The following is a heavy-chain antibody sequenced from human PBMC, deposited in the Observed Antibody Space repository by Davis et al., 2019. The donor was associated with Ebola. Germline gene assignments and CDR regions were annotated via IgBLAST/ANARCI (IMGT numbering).Heavy chain of an antibody. D-gene: IGHD3-3*01. V-gene: IGHV3-48*03. CDR1: GFTFSSYE. J-gene: IGHJ6*02. Sequence: GESLKLSCAASGFTFSSYEMNWVRQAPGKGLEWVSYISSSGSTIYYADSVKGRFTISTDNAKNSLYLQMNSLRAEDKAVYYCARDFWSGTYYYYYGMDVSGQGTTVTVSS. CDR3: ARDFWSGTYYYYYGMDV. CDR2: ISSSGSTI.